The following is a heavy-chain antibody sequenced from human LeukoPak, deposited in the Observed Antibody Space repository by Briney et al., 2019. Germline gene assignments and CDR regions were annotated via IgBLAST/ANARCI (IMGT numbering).Heavy chain of an antibody. CDR3: AKDQYSGNTPDAFDI. V-gene: IGHV3-23*01. Sequence: AGGSLRLSCAASGFTFSSYAMSWVRQAPGKGLEWVSAISGSGGSTYYADSVKGRFTISRDNSKNTLYLQMNSLRAEDTAVYYCAKDQYSGNTPDAFDIWGQGTMVTVSS. J-gene: IGHJ3*02. D-gene: IGHD5-12*01. CDR1: GFTFSSYA. CDR2: ISGSGGST.